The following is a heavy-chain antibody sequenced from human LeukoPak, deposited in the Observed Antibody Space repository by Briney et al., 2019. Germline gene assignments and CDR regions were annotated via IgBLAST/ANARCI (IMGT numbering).Heavy chain of an antibody. Sequence: PSETLSLTCAVSGCAISNCYYWAWIRQPPGKGLEWIGSIYHSGSTYYNPSLNSRVTISLDTSKNQFSVKLSSVPAADPAVYYCARPPQYLAPRYIDYWGQGTLVTVSS. J-gene: IGHJ4*02. CDR2: IYHSGST. CDR3: ARPPQYLAPRYIDY. CDR1: GCAISNCYY. V-gene: IGHV4-38-2*01. D-gene: IGHD2-2*01.